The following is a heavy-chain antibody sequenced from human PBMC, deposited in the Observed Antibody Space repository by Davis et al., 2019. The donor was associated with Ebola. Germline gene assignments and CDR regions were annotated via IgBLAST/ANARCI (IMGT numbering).Heavy chain of an antibody. CDR2: IYYSGST. Sequence: SETLSLICTVSGGSISSGGYYWSWIRQHPGKGLEWIGYIYYSGSTYYNPSLKSRVTISVDTSKNQFSLKLSSVTAADTAVYYCAREDYVGPYYYGMDVWGKGTTVTVSS. D-gene: IGHD4-23*01. V-gene: IGHV4-31*03. CDR1: GGSISSGGYY. CDR3: AREDYVGPYYYGMDV. J-gene: IGHJ6*04.